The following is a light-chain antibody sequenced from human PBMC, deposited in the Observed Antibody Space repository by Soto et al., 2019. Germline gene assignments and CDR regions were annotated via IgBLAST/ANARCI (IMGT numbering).Light chain of an antibody. V-gene: IGKV1-12*01. CDR3: HQANSYPWT. Sequence: DIQMTQSPSSVSASVGDRVTIICRASQDIGTWLAWYQQKPGRTPKLLIYGASTLQSGVPSRFSGSGSGTEFTLTISSLQAEDFASYDCHQANSYPWTFGQGTTVEI. CDR1: QDIGTW. CDR2: GAS. J-gene: IGKJ1*01.